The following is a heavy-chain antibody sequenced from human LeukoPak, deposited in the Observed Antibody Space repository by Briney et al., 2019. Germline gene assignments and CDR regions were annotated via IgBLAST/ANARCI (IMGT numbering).Heavy chain of an antibody. Sequence: GGSLRLSCAASGFTVSTTYISWVRQPPERGLEWVSVMYSDGRTYYADSLKGRFSISRDSSKNTVYLQLNSLRVEDTAVYYCARLPRGEYWGQGTLVTVSS. CDR1: GFTVSTTY. V-gene: IGHV3-53*01. J-gene: IGHJ4*02. CDR2: MYSDGRT. CDR3: ARLPRGEY. D-gene: IGHD3-16*01.